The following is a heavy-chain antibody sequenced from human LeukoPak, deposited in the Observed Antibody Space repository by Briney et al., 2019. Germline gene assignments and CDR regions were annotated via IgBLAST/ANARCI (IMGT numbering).Heavy chain of an antibody. CDR3: ARGGAAAGFDY. D-gene: IGHD6-13*01. Sequence: GGSLRLSCAASGFTFSSYSMNWVRQAPGKGLEWVSSISSSGSYIYYADSVKGRFTISRDNAKNSLYLQMNSLRAEDTAVYYCARGGAAAGFDYWGQGTLVTVSS. V-gene: IGHV3-21*01. J-gene: IGHJ4*02. CDR1: GFTFSSYS. CDR2: ISSSGSYI.